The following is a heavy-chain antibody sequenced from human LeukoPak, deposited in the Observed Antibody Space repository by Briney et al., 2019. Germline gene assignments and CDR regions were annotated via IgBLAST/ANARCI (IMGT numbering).Heavy chain of an antibody. CDR2: IYTSGRT. Sequence: SETLSLTCTVSGGSISSGSYYWSWIRQPAGKGLEWVGHIYTSGRTNYNPSLKSRVTISVDTSKNQFSLKLSSVTAADTAVYYCARVRPLILSWWLVRRNYYYYYMDVWGKGTTVTVSS. CDR3: ARVRPLILSWWLVRRNYYYYYMDV. J-gene: IGHJ6*03. D-gene: IGHD6-19*01. CDR1: GGSISSGSYY. V-gene: IGHV4-61*09.